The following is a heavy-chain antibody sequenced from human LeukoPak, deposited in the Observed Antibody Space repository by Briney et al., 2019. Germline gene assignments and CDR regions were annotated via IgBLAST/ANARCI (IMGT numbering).Heavy chain of an antibody. D-gene: IGHD3-3*01. Sequence: PSETLSLTCTVSGGSISSSSYYWGWIRQPPGTGLEWIGSIYYSGSTYYNPSLKSRVTISVDTSKNHFSLKLSSVTAADTAVYYCARLAAGNTIFGARPRWFDPWGQGTLVTVSS. CDR2: IYYSGST. J-gene: IGHJ5*02. CDR3: ARLAAGNTIFGARPRWFDP. V-gene: IGHV4-39*02. CDR1: GGSISSSSYY.